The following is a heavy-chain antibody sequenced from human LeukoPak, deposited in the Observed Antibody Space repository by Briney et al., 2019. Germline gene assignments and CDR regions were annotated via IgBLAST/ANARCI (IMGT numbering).Heavy chain of an antibody. CDR3: ARGRGLLPFHPFEY. Sequence: ASVNVSGKASGYTFTSYAMHWVRQAPGQRLEWMGWINAGNGNTKYSQKFQGRVTITRDPSASTAYMELSSLRSADTAVYYCARGRGLLPFHPFEYWGQGTLVTVSS. J-gene: IGHJ4*02. CDR2: INAGNGNT. V-gene: IGHV1-3*01. D-gene: IGHD3-10*01. CDR1: GYTFTSYA.